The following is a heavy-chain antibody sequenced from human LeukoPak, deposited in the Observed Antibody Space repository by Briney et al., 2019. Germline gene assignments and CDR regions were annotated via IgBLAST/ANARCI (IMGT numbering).Heavy chain of an antibody. V-gene: IGHV4-39*01. D-gene: IGHD3-22*01. J-gene: IGHJ6*03. CDR2: IYYSGST. CDR3: ARHSYYDSSGYYCYYYYMDV. Sequence: SETLSLTCTVSGGSISSSSYYWGWIRQPPGKGLEWIGSIYYSGSTYYNPSLKSRVTISVDTSKNQFSLKLSSVTAADTAVYYCARHSYYDSSGYYCYYYYMDVWGKGTTVTISS. CDR1: GGSISSSSYY.